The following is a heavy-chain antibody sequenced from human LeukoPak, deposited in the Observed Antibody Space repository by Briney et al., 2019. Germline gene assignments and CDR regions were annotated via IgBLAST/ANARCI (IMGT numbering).Heavy chain of an antibody. CDR2: ISYDGKNK. V-gene: IGHV3-30*03. CDR1: GFTFSTYG. D-gene: IGHD2-15*01. CDR3: ARDGAEVNPGWHRKYYYHGMDV. J-gene: IGHJ6*02. Sequence: GKSLRLSCAASGFTFSTYGIHWVRQAPGKGLEWVAVISYDGKNKSYTDSVEGRFTISRDNSKNTLYLQMNSLRVEDTAVYYCARDGAEVNPGWHRKYYYHGMDVWGQGTTVTVSS.